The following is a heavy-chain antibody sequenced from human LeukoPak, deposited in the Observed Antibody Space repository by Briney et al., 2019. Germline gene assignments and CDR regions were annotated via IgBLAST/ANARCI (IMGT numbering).Heavy chain of an antibody. J-gene: IGHJ4*02. CDR1: GFTFSRYS. Sequence: GGSLRLSCAASGFTFSRYSMNWVRQAPGKRLEWVSSITSSSSFIYYADSVKGRFTISRDNAKNSLYLQMNSLRAEDTAVYYCARDPPLGYCTSSSCTHLDYLGQGTLVTVSS. CDR2: ITSSSSFI. D-gene: IGHD2-2*01. CDR3: ARDPPLGYCTSSSCTHLDY. V-gene: IGHV3-21*01.